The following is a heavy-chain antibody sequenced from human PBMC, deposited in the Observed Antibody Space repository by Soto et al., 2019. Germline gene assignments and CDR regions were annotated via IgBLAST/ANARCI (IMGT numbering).Heavy chain of an antibody. J-gene: IGHJ4*02. CDR1: GYTFTDHA. Sequence: QVQVVQSGAVEKKPGASVKLSCKGSGYTFTDHAMHWVRQAPGQRPEWMGWINTAFATTKYSQKLEGRVTITRDTAATTVYMELSSLTSEDTAIYYCARDRSRAFDYWGQGALVTVSS. CDR2: INTAFATT. D-gene: IGHD6-13*01. CDR3: ARDRSRAFDY. V-gene: IGHV1-3*05.